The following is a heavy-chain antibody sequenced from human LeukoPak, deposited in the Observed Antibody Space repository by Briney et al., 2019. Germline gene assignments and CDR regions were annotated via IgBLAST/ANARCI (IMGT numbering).Heavy chain of an antibody. J-gene: IGHJ6*03. D-gene: IGHD2-21*02. CDR3: AKGRRDFFAYYYYLDV. V-gene: IGHV1-46*03. CDR1: GYTLTSNY. CDR2: INPSGGST. Sequence: ASMKVSCKAPGYTLTSNYIHWVRQAPGQGLEWVGIINPSGGSTTYAQKFQGRVTMTRDTSTSTVYMELTSLRSEDTAVYYCAKGRRDFFAYYYYLDVWGKGTTFTVSS.